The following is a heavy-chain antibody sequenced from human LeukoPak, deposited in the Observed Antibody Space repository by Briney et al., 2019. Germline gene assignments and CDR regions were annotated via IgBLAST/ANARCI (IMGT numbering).Heavy chain of an antibody. D-gene: IGHD1-1*01. CDR2: IIPILGIA. CDR3: ARNRYNWNEPSDYYGMDV. J-gene: IGHJ6*02. CDR1: GGTFSSYA. Sequence: ASVKVSCKASGGTFSSYAISWMRQAPGQGLEWMGRIIPILGIANYAQKFQGRVTITADKSTSTAYMELSSLRSEDTAVYYCARNRYNWNEPSDYYGMDVWGQGTTVTVSS. V-gene: IGHV1-69*04.